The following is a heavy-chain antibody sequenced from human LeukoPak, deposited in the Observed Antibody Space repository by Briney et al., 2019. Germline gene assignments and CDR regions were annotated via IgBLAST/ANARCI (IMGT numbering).Heavy chain of an antibody. Sequence: SETLSLTCTVSGGSIRSHYWSWIRQPPGKELEWIGYIYSTESTIYNPSLKSRVTISVDTAKNQFSLNLNSVTAADTAVYYCARLTARRGYFYYGMDVWGQGTTVTVSS. CDR2: IYSTEST. V-gene: IGHV4-59*11. D-gene: IGHD1-14*01. CDR1: GGSIRSHY. CDR3: ARLTARRGYFYYGMDV. J-gene: IGHJ6*02.